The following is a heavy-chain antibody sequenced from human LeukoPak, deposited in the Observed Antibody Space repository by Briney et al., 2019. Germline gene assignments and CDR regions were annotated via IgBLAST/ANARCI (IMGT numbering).Heavy chain of an antibody. CDR2: ISGSGGST. D-gene: IGHD6-13*01. Sequence: GGSLRLSCAASGFTFSSYGMSWVRQAPGKGLEWVSAISGSGGSTYYADSVKGRFTISRDNAKNSLYLQMNSLRAEDTAVYYCARDDGSWYADYWGQGTLVTVSS. CDR1: GFTFSSYG. V-gene: IGHV3-23*01. J-gene: IGHJ4*02. CDR3: ARDDGSWYADY.